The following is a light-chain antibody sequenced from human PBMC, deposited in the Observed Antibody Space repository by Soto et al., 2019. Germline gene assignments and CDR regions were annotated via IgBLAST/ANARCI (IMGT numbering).Light chain of an antibody. CDR2: EAS. Sequence: QMTQSPSSLSASIGDRFTISCQASQDVGNFLNWYQQRPGKAPNLLIYEASNLDSGVSSRFSGSGSGRDFSFTITSLQPDDVATYFCQQYGSLPITFGQGTRLEIK. J-gene: IGKJ5*01. V-gene: IGKV1-33*01. CDR3: QQYGSLPIT. CDR1: QDVGNF.